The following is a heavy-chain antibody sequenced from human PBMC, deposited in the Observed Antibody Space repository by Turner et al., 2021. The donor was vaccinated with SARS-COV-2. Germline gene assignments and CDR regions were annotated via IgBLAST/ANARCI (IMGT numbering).Heavy chain of an antibody. CDR2: LNSSGST. CDR1: GNATRRTNFY. Sequence: QLPLQESGPGVVEPSGTLSLTRSVSGNATRRTNFYWGWIRQPPGRGLEWVGGLNSSGSTDNISSLKSRLTLSTDTSTNNIALRLSSVTAADTAVYYCARHVEGPHSENFLHYFDSWGQGTLVTVSS. V-gene: IGHV4-39*01. CDR3: ARHVEGPHSENFLHYFDS. J-gene: IGHJ4*02. D-gene: IGHD2-21*01.